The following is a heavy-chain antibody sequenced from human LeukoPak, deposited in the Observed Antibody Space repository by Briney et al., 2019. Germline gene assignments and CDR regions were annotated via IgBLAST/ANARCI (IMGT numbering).Heavy chain of an antibody. V-gene: IGHV3-66*01. CDR2: IYSGGGT. D-gene: IGHD2-21*02. CDR3: AGSVAYCGGDCRLGDY. Sequence: PGGSLRLSWAASGFTVSINYMSWVRQAPGKGREWVSVIYSGGGTYYADSVKGRFTISRDNSKNTLYLQMNSQRAEDTAVYYCAGSVAYCGGDCRLGDYWGQGTLVTVSS. J-gene: IGHJ4*02. CDR1: GFTVSINY.